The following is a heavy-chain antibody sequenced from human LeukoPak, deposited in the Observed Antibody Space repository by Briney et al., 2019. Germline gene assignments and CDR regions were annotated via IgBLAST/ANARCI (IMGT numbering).Heavy chain of an antibody. CDR2: MNYSGST. CDR3: ARRGSSLDQ. V-gene: IGHV4-59*08. CDR1: GGSISGYY. D-gene: IGHD6-6*01. Sequence: TPSETLSLTCTVSGGSISGYYWSWIRQPPGKGLEWIGYMNYSGSTNYNPSLKSRVTISVDTSKNQFSLKLSSVTAADTAVYYCARRGSSLDQWGQGTLVTVSS. J-gene: IGHJ4*02.